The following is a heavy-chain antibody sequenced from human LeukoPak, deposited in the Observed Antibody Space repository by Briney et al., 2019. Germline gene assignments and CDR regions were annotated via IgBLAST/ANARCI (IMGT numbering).Heavy chain of an antibody. V-gene: IGHV4-39*01. J-gene: IGHJ4*02. Sequence: PSETLSLTCTVSGGSISSSSYYWGWIRQPPGKGLEWIGSIYYSGSTYYNPSLKSRVTISVDTSKNQFSLKLSSVTAADTAVYYCASWVATNHIVVPAEDIAAAEGYWGQGTLVTVSS. CDR2: IYYSGST. D-gene: IGHD2-2*01. CDR3: ASWVATNHIVVPAEDIAAAEGY. CDR1: GGSISSSSYY.